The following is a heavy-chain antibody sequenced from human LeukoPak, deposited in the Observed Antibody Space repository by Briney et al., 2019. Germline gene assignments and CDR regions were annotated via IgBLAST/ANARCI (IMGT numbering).Heavy chain of an antibody. V-gene: IGHV4-59*01. CDR1: GGSISSYY. CDR2: IYYSGST. Sequence: PSETLSLTCTVSGGSISSYYWSWTRQPPGKGLEWIGYIYYSGSTNYNPSLKSRVTISVDTSKNQFSLKLSSVTAADTAVYYCARDGNYGDFAFDIWGQGTMVTVSS. CDR3: ARDGNYGDFAFDI. D-gene: IGHD4-17*01. J-gene: IGHJ3*02.